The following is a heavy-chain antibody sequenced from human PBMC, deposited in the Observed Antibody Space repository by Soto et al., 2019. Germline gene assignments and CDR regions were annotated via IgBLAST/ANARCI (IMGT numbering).Heavy chain of an antibody. V-gene: IGHV3-48*01. CDR2: ISSSSSTI. D-gene: IGHD1-20*01. CDR1: GFTFSSYS. Sequence: GGSLRLSCAASGFTFSSYSMNWVRQAPGKGLEWVSYISSSSSTIYYADSVKGRFTISRDNAKNSLYLQMNSLRAEDTAVYYCAHNWKKTATAFDIWGQGTMVTVSS. CDR3: AHNWKKTATAFDI. J-gene: IGHJ3*02.